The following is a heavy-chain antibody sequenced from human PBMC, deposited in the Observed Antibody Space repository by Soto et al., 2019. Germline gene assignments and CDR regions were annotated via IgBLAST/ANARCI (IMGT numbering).Heavy chain of an antibody. CDR1: GYTFTSYG. D-gene: IGHD2-2*01. J-gene: IGHJ6*04. Sequence: ASVKVSCKASGYTFTSYGISWVRQAPGQGLEWMGWISAYNGNTNYAQKLQGRVTMTTDTSTSTAYMELRSLRSEDTAVYYCARLIGYCSSTSCWDVWGKGTTVTVSS. V-gene: IGHV1-18*01. CDR3: ARLIGYCSSTSCWDV. CDR2: ISAYNGNT.